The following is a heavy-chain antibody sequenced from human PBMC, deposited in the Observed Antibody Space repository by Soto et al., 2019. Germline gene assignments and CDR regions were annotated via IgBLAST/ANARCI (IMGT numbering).Heavy chain of an antibody. CDR3: AGGLRTGNYGMDV. V-gene: IGHV1-69*12. J-gene: IGHJ6*02. CDR1: GGTFNNYA. CDR2: IIPMFGTS. D-gene: IGHD3-10*01. Sequence: QVQLVRSGAEVKKPGSSVTVSCSASGGTFNNYAINWIRQAPGQGLEWMGGIIPMFGTSSYARRFQGRVTITADESTSTAYLELSGLRSEDTAVYFCAGGLRTGNYGMDVWGQGTTVTVSS.